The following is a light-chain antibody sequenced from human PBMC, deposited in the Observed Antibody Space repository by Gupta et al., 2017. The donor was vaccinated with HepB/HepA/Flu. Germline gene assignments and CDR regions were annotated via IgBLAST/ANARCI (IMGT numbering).Light chain of an antibody. J-gene: IGLJ2*01. CDR2: KDS. V-gene: IGLV3-25*03. CDR3: QSADNSGNYGIVV. Sequence: SYELTQPPSVSVSPGQTARITCSGDTLPNQYAYWYQQKPGQAPALVIYKDSERPSGIPARFSGASSGTTITLTITGVQAEDEADYYCQSADNSGNYGIVVFGGGTKLTVL. CDR1: TLPNQY.